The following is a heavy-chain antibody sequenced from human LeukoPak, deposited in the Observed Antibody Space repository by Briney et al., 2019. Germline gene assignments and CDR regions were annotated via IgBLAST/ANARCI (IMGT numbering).Heavy chain of an antibody. V-gene: IGHV3-7*01. Sequence: GGSLRLSCAASGFSFSNYWMGWVRQAPGQGLACVANIKTDGSETYYVDSVKGRFTISRDNAKNSLFLQMNSLRAEDTAIYYCVSAIRGSPIDYWGQGTLVSVPS. CDR1: GFSFSNYW. CDR2: IKTDGSET. J-gene: IGHJ4*02. CDR3: VSAIRGSPIDY. D-gene: IGHD3-10*01.